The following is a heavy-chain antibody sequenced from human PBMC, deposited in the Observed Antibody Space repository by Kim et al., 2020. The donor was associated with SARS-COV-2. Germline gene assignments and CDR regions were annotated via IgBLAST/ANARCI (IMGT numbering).Heavy chain of an antibody. Sequence: ASVKVSCKASGYTFTSYAMHWVRQAPGQRLEWMGWINAGNGNTKYSQKFQGRVTITRDTSASTAYMELSSLRSEDTAVYYCARDYGDNYYYGMDVWGQGTTVTVSS. CDR1: GYTFTSYA. J-gene: IGHJ6*02. V-gene: IGHV1-3*01. CDR2: INAGNGNT. D-gene: IGHD4-17*01. CDR3: ARDYGDNYYYGMDV.